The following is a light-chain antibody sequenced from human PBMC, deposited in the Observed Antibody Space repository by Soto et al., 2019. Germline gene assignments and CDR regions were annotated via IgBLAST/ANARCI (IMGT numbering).Light chain of an antibody. V-gene: IGLV2-14*01. CDR2: DVS. CDR3: ISYTSSSTLA. CDR1: SSDVGGYNY. J-gene: IGLJ3*02. Sequence: QSALTQPASVSGSPGQSITISCTGTSSDVGGYNYVSWYQQHPGKAPKLMIYDVSNRPSGVSNRFSGSTSGNTASLTISGLQAEDEADYYCISYTSSSTLAFGGGTKVTVL.